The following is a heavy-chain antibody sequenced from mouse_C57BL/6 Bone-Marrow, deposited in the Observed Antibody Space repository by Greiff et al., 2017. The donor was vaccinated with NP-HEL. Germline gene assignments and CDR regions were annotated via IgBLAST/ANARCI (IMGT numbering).Heavy chain of an antibody. D-gene: IGHD2-3*01. Sequence: QVQLQQPGAELVMPGASVKLSCKASGYTFTSYWMHWVKQRPGQGLEWIGEIDPSDSYTNYNQKFKGKSTLTVDKSSSTAYMQLSSLTSEYSAVYYCAREEDDGYPDYWGQGTTLTVSS. CDR3: AREEDDGYPDY. J-gene: IGHJ2*01. CDR1: GYTFTSYW. CDR2: IDPSDSYT. V-gene: IGHV1-69*01.